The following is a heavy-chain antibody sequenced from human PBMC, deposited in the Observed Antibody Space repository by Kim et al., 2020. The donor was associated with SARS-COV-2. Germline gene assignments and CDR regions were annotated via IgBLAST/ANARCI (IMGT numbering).Heavy chain of an antibody. V-gene: IGHV1-46*01. CDR1: GYSFTSYY. Sequence: ASVKVSCTASGYSFTSYYLHWLRQAPGQGLEWMGKIYTPGGVPKIAQAFQDRLTMTKDTSTSTVYMDLSSLRPGDTAVSYCAGKFRGGYFYYLGQGTPVTVSS. J-gene: IGHJ4*02. D-gene: IGHD3-16*01. CDR3: AGKFRGGYFYY. CDR2: IYTPGGVP.